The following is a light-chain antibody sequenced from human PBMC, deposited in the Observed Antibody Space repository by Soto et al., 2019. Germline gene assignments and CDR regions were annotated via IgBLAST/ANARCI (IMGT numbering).Light chain of an antibody. V-gene: IGKV1-5*03. CDR3: QNYNRYSEA. J-gene: IGKJ1*01. CDR1: QTISSW. CDR2: KAS. Sequence: DIQMTQSPSTLSGSVGDRVTITCRASQTISSWLAWYQQKPGKAPKLLIYKASTLKSGVPSRFSGSGSGTEFTLTISSLQPGDFATYYCQNYNRYSEAVGQRTKVDSK.